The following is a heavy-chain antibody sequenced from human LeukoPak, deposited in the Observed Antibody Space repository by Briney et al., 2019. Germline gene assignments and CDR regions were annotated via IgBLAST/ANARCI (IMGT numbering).Heavy chain of an antibody. D-gene: IGHD2-15*01. Sequence: GGSLRLSCAASGFTFSSYSMNWVRQAPGKGLEWVSSISSSSSYIYYADSVKGRFTISRDNAKNSLYLQMNSLRAEDTAVYYCAREISSSWCSGGSCYGYFDYWGQGTLVTVSS. CDR1: GFTFSSYS. V-gene: IGHV3-21*01. CDR2: ISSSSSYI. J-gene: IGHJ4*02. CDR3: AREISSSWCSGGSCYGYFDY.